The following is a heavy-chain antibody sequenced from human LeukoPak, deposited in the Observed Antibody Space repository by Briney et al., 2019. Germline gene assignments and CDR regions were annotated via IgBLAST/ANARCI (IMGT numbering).Heavy chain of an antibody. J-gene: IGHJ4*02. D-gene: IGHD3-22*01. V-gene: IGHV1-69*05. CDR1: GCTFSSYE. CDR3: ARGKGYDSSGYLPVTTDY. Sequence: SVKVSCKASGCTFSSYEISWVRQAPGQGLEWMGVIIPMFGTAKYAQKFQGRVTITTDKSTSTAYMELSSLRSEDTAVYYCARGKGYDSSGYLPVTTDYWGQGTLVTVSS. CDR2: IIPMFGTA.